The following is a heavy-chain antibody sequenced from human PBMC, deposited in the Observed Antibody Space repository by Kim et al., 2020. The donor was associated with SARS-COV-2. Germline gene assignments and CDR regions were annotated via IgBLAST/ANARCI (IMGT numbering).Heavy chain of an antibody. CDR1: GGSFSGYY. CDR3: ARGLVDTAMVVFDY. Sequence: SETLSLTCAVYGGSFSGYYWSWIRQPAGKGLEWIGEINHNGSTNYNPSLKSRVTISVDTSKNQFSLKLSSVTAADTAVYYCARGLVDTAMVVFDYWGQGTLVTVSS. CDR2: INHNGST. V-gene: IGHV4-34*01. J-gene: IGHJ4*02. D-gene: IGHD5-18*01.